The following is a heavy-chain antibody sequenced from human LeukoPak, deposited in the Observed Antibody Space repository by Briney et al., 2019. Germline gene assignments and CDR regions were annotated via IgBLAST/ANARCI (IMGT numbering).Heavy chain of an antibody. CDR3: ARSPLGYRSGGSCKSYYYYYMDV. D-gene: IGHD2-15*01. J-gene: IGHJ6*03. V-gene: IGHV4-59*11. CDR2: IYYSGST. CDR1: GGSISSHY. Sequence: SETLSLTCTVSGGSISSHYWSWIRQPPGKGLEWIGYIYYSGSTNYNPSLKSRVTISVDTSKNQFSLKLSSVTAADTAVYYCARSPLGYRSGGSCKSYYYYYMDVWGKGTTVTVSS.